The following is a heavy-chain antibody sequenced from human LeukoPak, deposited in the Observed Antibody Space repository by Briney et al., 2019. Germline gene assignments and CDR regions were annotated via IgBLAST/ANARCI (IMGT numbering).Heavy chain of an antibody. V-gene: IGHV4-30-4*08. D-gene: IGHD1-26*01. Sequence: SETLSLTCAVSGGSISSGDYYWSWIRQPPGKGLEWIGYIYYSGSTYYNPSLKSRVTISVDTSKNQFSLKLSSVTAADTAVYYCASVSGSYSGAFDIWGQGTMVTVSS. J-gene: IGHJ3*02. CDR2: IYYSGST. CDR3: ASVSGSYSGAFDI. CDR1: GGSISSGDYY.